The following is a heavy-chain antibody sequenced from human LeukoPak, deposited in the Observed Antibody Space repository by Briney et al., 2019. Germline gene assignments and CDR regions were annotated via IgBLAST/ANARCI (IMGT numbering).Heavy chain of an antibody. CDR1: GGSISSGDYY. J-gene: IGHJ4*02. CDR2: IYYSGST. CDR3: AREGHDYGDLGFDY. V-gene: IGHV4-30-4*01. D-gene: IGHD4-17*01. Sequence: NPSETLSLTCTVSGGSISSGDYYWSWIRQPPGKGLEWIVYIYYSGSTYYNPSLKSRVTISVDTSKNQFSLKLSSVTAADTAVYYCAREGHDYGDLGFDYWGQGTLVTGSS.